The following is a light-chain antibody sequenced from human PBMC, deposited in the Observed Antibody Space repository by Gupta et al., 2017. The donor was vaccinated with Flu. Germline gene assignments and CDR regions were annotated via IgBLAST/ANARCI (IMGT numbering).Light chain of an antibody. CDR2: DAS. CDR3: QQYDNLPV. V-gene: IGKV1-33*01. Sequence: DIRVTQSPSSLSASVGERVTITCQASQDISNYLNWYQKKPGKAPQLLIYDASTLEAGVPSRFSGSGSGTYFTFTITNLQPEDIATYYCQQYDNLPVFGQGTRLEI. J-gene: IGKJ5*01. CDR1: QDISNY.